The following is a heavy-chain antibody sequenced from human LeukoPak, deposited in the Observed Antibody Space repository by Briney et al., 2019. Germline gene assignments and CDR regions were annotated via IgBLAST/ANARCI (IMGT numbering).Heavy chain of an antibody. D-gene: IGHD3-10*01. CDR2: IYYSGNT. V-gene: IGHV4-39*01. CDR3: ARAVAVRSGKTYYFDY. CDR1: GGSVSSSNYY. J-gene: IGHJ4*02. Sequence: SETLSLTCTVSGGSVSSSNYYWGWIRQPPGKGLEWIGSIYYSGNTYYNPSLKSRVTISVDTSKNQFSLKLSSVTAADTAVYYCARAVAVRSGKTYYFDYWGQGTLVTVSS.